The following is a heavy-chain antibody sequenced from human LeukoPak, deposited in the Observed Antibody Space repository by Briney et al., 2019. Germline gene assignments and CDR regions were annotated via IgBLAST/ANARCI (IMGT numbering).Heavy chain of an antibody. Sequence: GGSLKLSCAASGFSFSGSAMHWVRQASGKGLEWVGRIRSKGNSYATVYAAPVKGRFTISRDDSKNTAYLQMNSLKTEDSAVYYCTAYNDYGNYVFDYWGQGSLVTASS. V-gene: IGHV3-73*01. J-gene: IGHJ4*02. CDR3: TAYNDYGNYVFDY. CDR1: GFSFSGSA. CDR2: IRSKGNSYAT. D-gene: IGHD4-11*01.